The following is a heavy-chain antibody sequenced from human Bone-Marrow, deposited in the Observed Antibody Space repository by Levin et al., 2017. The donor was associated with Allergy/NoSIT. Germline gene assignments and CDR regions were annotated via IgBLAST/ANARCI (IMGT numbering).Heavy chain of an antibody. Sequence: PGGSLRLSCAASGFTFNDYYMTWIRQAPGKGLEWLSYISSFGTTSYYADSVKGRFTISRDNAKNSLYLQMNSLRAEDTAVYYCARALTHTTVTTFAYWGQGSLVTVSS. CDR1: GFTFNDYY. CDR2: ISSFGTTS. J-gene: IGHJ4*02. V-gene: IGHV3-11*01. D-gene: IGHD4-17*01. CDR3: ARALTHTTVTTFAY.